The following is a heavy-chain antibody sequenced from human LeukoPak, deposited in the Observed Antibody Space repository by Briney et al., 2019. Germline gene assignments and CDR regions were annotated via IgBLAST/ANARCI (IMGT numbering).Heavy chain of an antibody. CDR1: GGSINSGGYY. Sequence: PSETLSLTCTVSGGSINSGGYYWSWIRQPPGKGLEWIGYIYHSGSTYYNPSLKSRVTISVDRSKNQFSLKLSSVTAADTAVYYCAREVVVAATHAFDIWGQGTMVTVSS. CDR2: IYHSGST. V-gene: IGHV4-30-2*01. J-gene: IGHJ3*02. CDR3: AREVVVAATHAFDI. D-gene: IGHD2-15*01.